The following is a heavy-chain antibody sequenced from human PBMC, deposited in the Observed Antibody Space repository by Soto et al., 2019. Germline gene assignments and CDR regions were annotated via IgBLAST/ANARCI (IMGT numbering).Heavy chain of an antibody. Sequence: SETLSLTCTVSGGSISSYYWSWIRQPPGKGLEWIGYIYYSGSTNYNPSLKSRVTISVDTSKNQFSLKLSSVTAADTAVYYCARDPGKGDAFDIWGQGTMVTVSS. CDR2: IYYSGST. J-gene: IGHJ3*02. CDR1: GGSISSYY. CDR3: ARDPGKGDAFDI. D-gene: IGHD3-10*01. V-gene: IGHV4-59*01.